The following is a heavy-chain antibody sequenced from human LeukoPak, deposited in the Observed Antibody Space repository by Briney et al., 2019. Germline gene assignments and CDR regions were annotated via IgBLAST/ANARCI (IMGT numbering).Heavy chain of an antibody. D-gene: IGHD6-19*01. J-gene: IGHJ4*02. CDR2: IIPIFGTA. V-gene: IGHV1-69*13. CDR1: GGTFSSYA. CDR3: ARGHPSATGYSSGWYFHY. Sequence: GASVKVSCKASGGTFSSYAISWVRQAPGQGLEWMGGIIPIFGTANYAQKFQGRVTITADASTSTAYMDLSSLTSEDTAVYYCARGHPSATGYSSGWYFHYWGQGTLVTVSS.